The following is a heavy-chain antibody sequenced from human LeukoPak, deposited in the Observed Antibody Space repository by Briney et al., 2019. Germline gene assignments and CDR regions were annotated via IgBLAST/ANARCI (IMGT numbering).Heavy chain of an antibody. CDR1: GYNITEYS. CDR3: ARRTGSYYRFDY. CDR2: FNPEDGES. Sequence: ASVKVSCKVSGYNITEYSMHWVRQTPGKGFEWLGGFNPEDGESFYGQRFQGRVTMTEDTSTDTAYMQLSSLRSEDTAVYYCARRTGSYYRFDYWGQGTLVTVSS. V-gene: IGHV1-24*01. J-gene: IGHJ4*02. D-gene: IGHD1-26*01.